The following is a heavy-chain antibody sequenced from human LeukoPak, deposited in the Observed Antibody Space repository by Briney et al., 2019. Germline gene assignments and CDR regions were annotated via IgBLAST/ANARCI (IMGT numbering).Heavy chain of an antibody. D-gene: IGHD2-2*01. CDR1: GGSISSSNYF. V-gene: IGHV4-39*07. J-gene: IGHJ5*02. CDR2: IYYSGNT. Sequence: PSETLSLTCTVSGGSISSSNYFWGWIRQPPGKGLEWIGNIYYSGNTYYNPSLRSRVTISLDTSKNQLSLKLSSVTAADTAVYYCARSKAHLSTSWYGNWFDPWGQGTLVTVSS. CDR3: ARSKAHLSTSWYGNWFDP.